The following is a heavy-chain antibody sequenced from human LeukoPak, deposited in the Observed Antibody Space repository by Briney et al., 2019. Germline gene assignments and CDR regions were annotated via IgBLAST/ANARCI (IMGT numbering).Heavy chain of an antibody. CDR2: INWNGGTT. CDR1: GLTFDDYC. CDR3: ARNSGANVYTYSFQY. V-gene: IGHV3-20*04. J-gene: IGHJ4*02. D-gene: IGHD1-26*01. Sequence: PGGSLRLSCVASGLTFDDYCMSWVRQAPGKGLEWVSGINWNGGTTTYADSVKGRFTISRDNAKNSLYLQMNSLRVEDTAFYYCARNSGANVYTYSFQYWGRGTLVTVSS.